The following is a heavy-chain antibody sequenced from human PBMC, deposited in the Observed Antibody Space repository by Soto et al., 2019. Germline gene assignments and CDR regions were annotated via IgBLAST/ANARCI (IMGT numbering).Heavy chain of an antibody. Sequence: QVQLVQSGAEVKKPGASVKVSCKASGYTFTSYGISWVRQAPGQGLEWMGWISAYNGNTNYAQKLQGRGTMTTDTTTGIAYMELRSLGTVDTAVSYCAGDTNYSGAGSYYNGGGYFDSWGQGTMVAVSS. CDR3: AGDTNYSGAGSYYNGGGYFDS. V-gene: IGHV1-18*04. D-gene: IGHD3-10*01. CDR2: ISAYNGNT. J-gene: IGHJ4*02. CDR1: GYTFTSYG.